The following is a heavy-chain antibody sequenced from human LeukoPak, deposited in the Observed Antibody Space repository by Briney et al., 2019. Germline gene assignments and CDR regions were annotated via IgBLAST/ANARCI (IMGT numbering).Heavy chain of an antibody. D-gene: IGHD3-22*01. J-gene: IGHJ4*02. Sequence: SETLSLTCNVSGDSITSTYYWGWIRQPPGKGLEWIGSISHSGNTYYNPSLKSRVTISVDTSKNQFSLKLSSVTAADTAVYYCARHVAYYYDSSGYYPDYWGQGTLVTVSS. CDR3: ARHVAYYYDSSGYYPDY. CDR2: ISHSGNT. V-gene: IGHV4-38-2*02. CDR1: GDSITSTYY.